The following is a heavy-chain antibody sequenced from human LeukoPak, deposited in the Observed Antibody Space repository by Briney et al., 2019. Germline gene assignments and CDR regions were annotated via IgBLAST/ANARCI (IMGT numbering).Heavy chain of an antibody. J-gene: IGHJ4*02. V-gene: IGHV1-69*04. CDR2: IIPILGIA. Sequence: GASVKVSCKASGGTFSSYAISWVRQAPGQGLEWMGRIIPILGIANYAQKFQGRVTITADKSTSTASMELRSLRSDDTAVYYCAREANWAYYFDNWGQGTLVTVSS. D-gene: IGHD1-1*01. CDR1: GGTFSSYA. CDR3: AREANWAYYFDN.